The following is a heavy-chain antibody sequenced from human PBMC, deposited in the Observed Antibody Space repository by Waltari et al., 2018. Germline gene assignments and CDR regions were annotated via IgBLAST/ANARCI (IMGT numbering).Heavy chain of an antibody. Sequence: QVQLQESGPGLVKPSETLSLTCTVSGGSISGYYWNWIRQPAGKGLEWIGRVYTSGSTNYNPSLKSRVTMSVGTSKNQFSLKRSSVTAADTAVYFWAREIDRGPGRWFDPWGQGTLVTVSS. V-gene: IGHV4-4*07. D-gene: IGHD1-26*01. J-gene: IGHJ5*02. CDR3: AREIDRGPGRWFDP. CDR1: GGSISGYY. CDR2: VYTSGST.